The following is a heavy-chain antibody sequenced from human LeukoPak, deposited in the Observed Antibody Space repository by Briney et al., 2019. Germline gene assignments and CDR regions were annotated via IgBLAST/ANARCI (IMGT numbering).Heavy chain of an antibody. CDR1: GYTFTSYY. V-gene: IGHV1-46*01. CDR2: INPSGGST. J-gene: IGHJ6*02. CDR3: ARGATTLNYYVMDV. D-gene: IGHD1-1*01. Sequence: VASVKVSCKASGYTFTSYYMHWVRQAPGQGLEWMGIINPSGGSTSYAQKFQGRVTMTRDTSISTAYMELSRLRSDDTAVYYCARGATTLNYYVMDVWGQGTTVTVSS.